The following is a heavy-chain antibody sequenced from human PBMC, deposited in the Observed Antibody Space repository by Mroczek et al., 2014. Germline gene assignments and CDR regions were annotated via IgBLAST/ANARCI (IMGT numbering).Heavy chain of an antibody. J-gene: IGHJ5*02. CDR1: GYTFTGYY. CDR3: ARDRYGVRSIAVAGREEATGFDP. V-gene: IGHV1-2*02. CDR2: INPNSGGT. D-gene: IGHD6-19*01. Sequence: SGAEVKKPGASVKVSCKASGYTFTGYYMHWVRQAPGQGLEWMGWINPNSGGTNYAQKFQGRVTMTRDTSISTAYMELSRLRSDDTAVYYCARDRYGVRSIAVAGREEATGFDPVGPREP.